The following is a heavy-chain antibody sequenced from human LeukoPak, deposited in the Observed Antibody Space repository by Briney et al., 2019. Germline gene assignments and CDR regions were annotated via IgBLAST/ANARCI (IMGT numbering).Heavy chain of an antibody. CDR2: IQYDGRPI. Sequence: GGSLRLSCVASGFTFSSCGMHWVRQAPGKGLEWVAFIQYDGRPIHYADSVKGRFTVSRDNSKNTLSLQMNSLRGEDTAVYYCAKDTIFNNVVKGNDVFDIWGQGTLVSVSS. CDR3: AKDTIFNNVVKGNDVFDI. J-gene: IGHJ3*02. V-gene: IGHV3-30*02. D-gene: IGHD3-3*01. CDR1: GFTFSSCG.